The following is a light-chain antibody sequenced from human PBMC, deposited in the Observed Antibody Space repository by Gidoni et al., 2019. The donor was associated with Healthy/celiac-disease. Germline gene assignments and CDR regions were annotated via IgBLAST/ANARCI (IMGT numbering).Light chain of an antibody. Sequence: SALPRPDSVSGSPGTSITISCTGTSSDVGGYNYVSCYQQHPGKAHTLMIYDVSNRPSGFSNRFSGSKSGNTASLTISGLQAEDEADYYCSSYTSSSPYVFGTGTKVTVL. J-gene: IGLJ1*01. CDR3: SSYTSSSPYV. CDR1: SSDVGGYNY. V-gene: IGLV2-14*01. CDR2: DVS.